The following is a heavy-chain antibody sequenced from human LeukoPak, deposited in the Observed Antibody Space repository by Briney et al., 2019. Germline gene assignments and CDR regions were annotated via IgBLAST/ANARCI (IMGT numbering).Heavy chain of an antibody. CDR2: IKSKVNGGTT. CDR3: TALGYPQDFHH. D-gene: IGHD2-15*01. Sequence: GGSLRLSCAASGFTFSDAWMTWVRQAPGKGLEWVCRIKSKVNGGTTDYAAPVKGRFTISRDDSKNTLYFQMNSLKTEDTAVYYCTALGYPQDFHHWGQGTLVTVSS. CDR1: GFTFSDAW. J-gene: IGHJ4*02. V-gene: IGHV3-15*01.